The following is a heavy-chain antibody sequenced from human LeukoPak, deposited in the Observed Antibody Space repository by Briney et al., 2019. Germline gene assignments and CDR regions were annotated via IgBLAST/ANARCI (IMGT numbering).Heavy chain of an antibody. CDR1: GYTFTGYY. V-gene: IGHV1-2*02. D-gene: IGHD2-21*01. CDR3: ARDSLFLYTGFDVFDI. J-gene: IGHJ3*02. Sequence: ASVTVSCKASGYTFTGYYIHWVRLAPGQGLEWMGWINPNLNGTNYAQQFQGRVTRTGDRSISTAYMELRSLRSDDTAVYYCARDSLFLYTGFDVFDIGGQGTRVTVSS. CDR2: INPNLNGT.